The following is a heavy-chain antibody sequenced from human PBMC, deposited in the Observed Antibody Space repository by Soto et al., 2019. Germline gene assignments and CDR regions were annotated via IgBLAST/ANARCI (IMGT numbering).Heavy chain of an antibody. CDR3: ARELEYSGYAHS. V-gene: IGHV4-39*01. Sequence: QLQLQESGPGLVKPSETLSLTCTVSGGSISSSSYYWGWIRQPPGKGLEWIGSIYYSGRTYYNPSLKSRVTIPVDTSKNQFSLELSSVTAADTAVYYCARELEYSGYAHSWGQGTMVTVSS. CDR2: IYYSGRT. D-gene: IGHD5-12*01. CDR1: GGSISSSSYY. J-gene: IGHJ4*02.